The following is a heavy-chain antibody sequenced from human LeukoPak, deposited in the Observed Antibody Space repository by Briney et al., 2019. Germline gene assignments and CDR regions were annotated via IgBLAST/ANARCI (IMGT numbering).Heavy chain of an antibody. CDR2: IWYDGSNK. CDR3: AKDPHQRFAHFDY. Sequence: GGSLRLSCAASGFTFSSYGMHWVRQAPGKGLEWVAVIWYDGSNKYYADSEKGRFTISRDSSKNTLYLQMNSLRAEDTAVYYCAKDPHQRFAHFDYWGQGTLVTVSS. V-gene: IGHV3-33*06. J-gene: IGHJ4*02. CDR1: GFTFSSYG. D-gene: IGHD2-2*01.